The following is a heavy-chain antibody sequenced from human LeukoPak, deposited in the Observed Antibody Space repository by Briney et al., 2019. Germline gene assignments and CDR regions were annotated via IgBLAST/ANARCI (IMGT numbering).Heavy chain of an antibody. Sequence: SETLSLTCTVSGGSISSSSYYWGWIRQPPGKGLEWIGSIYYSGSTYYNPSLKSRVTISVDTSKNQFSLKLSSVTAADTAVYYCARRGYGFISFDYWGQGTLVTVSS. V-gene: IGHV4-39*01. CDR1: GGSISSSSYY. CDR2: IYYSGST. CDR3: ARRGYGFISFDY. D-gene: IGHD5-18*01. J-gene: IGHJ4*02.